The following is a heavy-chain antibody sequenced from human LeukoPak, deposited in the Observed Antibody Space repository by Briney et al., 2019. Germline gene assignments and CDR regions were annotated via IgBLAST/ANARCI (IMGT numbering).Heavy chain of an antibody. J-gene: IGHJ4*02. CDR2: IYSGGTT. CDR3: ARRYNDAPSGY. CDR1: GFTVSTNY. D-gene: IGHD5-12*01. V-gene: IGHV3-66*01. Sequence: PGGSLRLSCAASGFTVSTNYMNWVRQAPGKGLEWVSVIYSGGTTYYADSVKGRFTISRDTSKSTVYLQMNSLRAEDTAVYYCARRYNDAPSGYWGQGTLVTVSS.